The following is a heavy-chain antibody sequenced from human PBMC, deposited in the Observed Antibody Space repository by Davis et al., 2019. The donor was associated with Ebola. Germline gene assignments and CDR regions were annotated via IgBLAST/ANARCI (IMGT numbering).Heavy chain of an antibody. J-gene: IGHJ4*02. CDR3: ARELSAFSGYYV. CDR2: LYSGGSA. Sequence: GGSLRLSCAASGLTVSSTYMNWVRQAPGKGLEWVAVLYSGGSAYYADSVRGRFTISRDNSKNTVYLQMNNLRAEDTAVYYCARELSAFSGYYVWGQGTLVTVSS. CDR1: GLTVSSTY. V-gene: IGHV3-66*01. D-gene: IGHD3-22*01.